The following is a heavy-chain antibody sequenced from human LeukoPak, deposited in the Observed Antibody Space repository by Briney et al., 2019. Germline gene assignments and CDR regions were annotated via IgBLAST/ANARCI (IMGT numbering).Heavy chain of an antibody. CDR2: ISYDGRNT. V-gene: IGHV3-30*18. D-gene: IGHD3-16*02. CDR1: GFTFSSYY. CDR3: AKALAGSGELSDY. J-gene: IGHJ4*02. Sequence: GGSLRLSCAASGFTFSSYYMHWVPEAPAKGLECVAVISYDGRNTYYADSVRGRFTISRDNSKNTLYLQMNSLRAEDTAVYYCAKALAGSGELSDYWGQGTLVTVSS.